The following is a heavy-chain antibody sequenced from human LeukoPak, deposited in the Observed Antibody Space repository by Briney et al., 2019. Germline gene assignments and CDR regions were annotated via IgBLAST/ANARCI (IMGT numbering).Heavy chain of an antibody. V-gene: IGHV4-59*01. J-gene: IGHJ4*02. CDR3: ARGVYIAAAQYGY. CDR1: GGSISSYY. D-gene: IGHD6-13*01. Sequence: SETLSLTCTVSGGSISSYYWSWIRQPPGKGLEWIGYIYYSGTTNYNPSLESRVTISVDTSKNQFSLKLSSVTAADAAVYYCARGVYIAAAQYGYWGQGTLVTVSS. CDR2: IYYSGTT.